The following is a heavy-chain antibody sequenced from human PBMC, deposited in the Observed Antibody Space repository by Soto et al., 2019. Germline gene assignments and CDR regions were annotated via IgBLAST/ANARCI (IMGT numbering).Heavy chain of an antibody. J-gene: IGHJ6*02. V-gene: IGHV3-30*18. CDR3: AKPLAAPSTYYYYGMDV. D-gene: IGHD6-13*01. CDR1: GFTFSSYG. Sequence: GGSLSLSCAASGFTFSSYGMHWVRQAPGKGLEWVAVISYDGSNKYYADSVKGRFTISRDNSKNTLYLQMNSLRAEDTAVYYGAKPLAAPSTYYYYGMDVWGQGTTVTVSS. CDR2: ISYDGSNK.